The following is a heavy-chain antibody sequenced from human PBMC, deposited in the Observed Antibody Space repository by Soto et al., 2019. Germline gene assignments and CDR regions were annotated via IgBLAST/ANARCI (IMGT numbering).Heavy chain of an antibody. CDR1: GFTDSSYW. V-gene: IGHV3-74*01. Sequence: EVQLVESGGGLVQPGGSLRLSCAASGFTDSSYWMHWVRQAPGKGLVWVSRINSDGSSTSYADSVKGRFTISRDNAKNTLYLQMNSLRAEDTAVYYCAVAVPGPTAIGYWGQGTLVTVSS. CDR3: AVAVPGPTAIGY. J-gene: IGHJ4*02. CDR2: INSDGSST. D-gene: IGHD6-19*01.